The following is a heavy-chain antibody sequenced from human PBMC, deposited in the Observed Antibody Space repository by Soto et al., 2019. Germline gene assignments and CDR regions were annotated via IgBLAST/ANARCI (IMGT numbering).Heavy chain of an antibody. CDR2: IYYSGST. V-gene: IGHV4-39*01. Sequence: SETLSLTCTVSGGSISSSSYYWGWIRQPPGKGLEWIGSIYYSGSTYYNPSLKSRVTISVDTSKNQFSLKLSSVTAADTAVYYCARGNPRYSGYVPRAYYFDYWGQGTLVTVSS. J-gene: IGHJ4*02. D-gene: IGHD5-12*01. CDR1: GGSISSSSYY. CDR3: ARGNPRYSGYVPRAYYFDY.